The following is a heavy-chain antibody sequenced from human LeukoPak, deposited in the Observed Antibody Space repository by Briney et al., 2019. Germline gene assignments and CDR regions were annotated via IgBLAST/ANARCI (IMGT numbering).Heavy chain of an antibody. Sequence: SETLSLTCTVSGGSISSGGYYWSWIRQHPGKGLEWIGYIYYSGSTYYNPSLKSRVTISVDTSKNQFSLKLSSVTAADTAVYYCARGRDKSSFEWLPYLNWGQGTLVTVSS. CDR2: IYYSGST. V-gene: IGHV4-31*03. CDR3: ARGRDKSSFEWLPYLN. J-gene: IGHJ4*02. D-gene: IGHD3-3*01. CDR1: GGSISSGGYY.